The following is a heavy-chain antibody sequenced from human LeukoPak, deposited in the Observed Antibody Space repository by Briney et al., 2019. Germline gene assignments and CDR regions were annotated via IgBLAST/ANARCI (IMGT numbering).Heavy chain of an antibody. CDR2: ISWNSGSI. CDR3: AKDRGLGMIVVVSAFDI. D-gene: IGHD3-22*01. CDR1: GFTFDDYA. Sequence: PGRSLRLSCAASGFTFDDYAMHWVRQAPGKGLEWVSGISWNSGSIGYADSVKGRFTISRDNAKNSLYLQMNSLRAEDTALYYCAKDRGLGMIVVVSAFDIWGQGTMVTVSS. J-gene: IGHJ3*02. V-gene: IGHV3-9*01.